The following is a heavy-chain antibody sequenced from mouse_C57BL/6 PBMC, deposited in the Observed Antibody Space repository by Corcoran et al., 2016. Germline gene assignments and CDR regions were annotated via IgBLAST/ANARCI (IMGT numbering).Heavy chain of an antibody. J-gene: IGHJ4*01. V-gene: IGHV1-66*01. CDR3: ARGGYDDPYYYAMDY. D-gene: IGHD2-2*01. CDR1: GYSFTSYY. CDR2: IYPGSGNT. Sequence: QVQLQQSGPELVKPGASVKISCKASGYSFTSYYIHWVKQRPGQGLEWIGWIYPGSGNTKYNEKFKGKATLTADTSSSTAYMQLSSLTSEDSAVYYCARGGYDDPYYYAMDYWGQGTSVTVSS.